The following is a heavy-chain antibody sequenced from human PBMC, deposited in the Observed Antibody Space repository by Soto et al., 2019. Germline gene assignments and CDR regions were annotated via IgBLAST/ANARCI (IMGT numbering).Heavy chain of an antibody. Sequence: LRLSCVASGLTFSNYAMSWVRQAPGKGLQWVSSISGSGATTYYADSVKGRFTISRDNSKNTVYLQMNSLRAEDTAVYNCASGTTIVTPEWFDPWGHGTLVTVSS. V-gene: IGHV3-23*01. D-gene: IGHD4-4*01. CDR1: GLTFSNYA. CDR3: ASGTTIVTPEWFDP. J-gene: IGHJ5*02. CDR2: ISGSGATT.